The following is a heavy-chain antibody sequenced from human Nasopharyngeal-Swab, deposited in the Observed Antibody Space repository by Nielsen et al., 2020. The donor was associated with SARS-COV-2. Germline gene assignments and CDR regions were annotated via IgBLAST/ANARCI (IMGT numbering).Heavy chain of an antibody. CDR1: GFIVSNTY. Sequence: GGSLRLSCEASGFIVSNTYLSWVRQAPGKGLEWVSLIYSGGNTYYAYSVKGRFTISRHTSKNTLYLQMNSLRTEDTAIYYCTRGKYRITEFHYWGQGTLVTVSS. J-gene: IGHJ4*02. CDR2: IYSGGNT. CDR3: TRGKYRITEFHY. V-gene: IGHV3-66*01. D-gene: IGHD6-6*01.